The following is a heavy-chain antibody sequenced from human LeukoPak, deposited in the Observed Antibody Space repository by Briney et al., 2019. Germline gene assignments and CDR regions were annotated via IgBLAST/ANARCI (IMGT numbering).Heavy chain of an antibody. CDR3: AKGGDFDY. Sequence: PGGSLRLSCAASGFTFSSYAMSWVRQAPGKGLECVSAISGSGGSTYYADSAKGRFTISRDNSKNTLYLQMNSLRAEDTGVYYFAKGGDFDYWGQGTLVTVSS. V-gene: IGHV3-23*01. CDR2: ISGSGGST. CDR1: GFTFSSYA. J-gene: IGHJ4*02. D-gene: IGHD4-17*01.